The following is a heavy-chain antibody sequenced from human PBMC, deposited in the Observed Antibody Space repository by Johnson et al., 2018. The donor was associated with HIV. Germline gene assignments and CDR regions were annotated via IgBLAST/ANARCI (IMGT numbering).Heavy chain of an antibody. CDR2: IKQDGSEK. J-gene: IGHJ3*02. CDR1: GFTFSSYW. V-gene: IGHV3-7*01. CDR3: AREARSERSAAAGSDAFDI. D-gene: IGHD6-25*01. Sequence: VLLVESGGGLVQPGGSLRLSCAASGFTFSSYWMSWVRQAPGKGLEWVANIKQDGSEKYYVDSVKGRFTISRDNAKNSLYLQMNSLRAGDTAVYYCAREARSERSAAAGSDAFDIWGQGTMVTVSS.